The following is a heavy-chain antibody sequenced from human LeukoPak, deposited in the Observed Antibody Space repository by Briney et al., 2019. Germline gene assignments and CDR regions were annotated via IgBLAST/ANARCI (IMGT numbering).Heavy chain of an antibody. CDR3: ARVVRGVAYNWFDP. V-gene: IGHV1-18*01. D-gene: IGHD3-10*01. J-gene: IGHJ5*02. CDR2: ISAYNGNT. Sequence: GASVKVSCKASGYTFTSYGISWVRQAPGQGLEWMGWISAYNGNTNYAQKLQGRVTMTTDTSTSTAYMELRSLRSDDTAVYYCARVVRGVAYNWFDPWGQGTLVTVSS. CDR1: GYTFTSYG.